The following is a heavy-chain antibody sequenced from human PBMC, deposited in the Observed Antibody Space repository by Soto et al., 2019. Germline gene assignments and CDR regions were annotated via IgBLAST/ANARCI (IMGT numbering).Heavy chain of an antibody. Sequence: PGGSLRLSCAASGFTFSSYAMSWVRQAPGKGLEWVSAISGSGGSTYYADSVKGRFTISRDNSKNTLYLQMNSLRAEDTAVYYCANSSWLQLWVSSAYGMDVWGQGTTVTGSS. CDR1: GFTFSSYA. CDR3: ANSSWLQLWVSSAYGMDV. CDR2: ISGSGGST. J-gene: IGHJ6*02. D-gene: IGHD5-18*01. V-gene: IGHV3-23*01.